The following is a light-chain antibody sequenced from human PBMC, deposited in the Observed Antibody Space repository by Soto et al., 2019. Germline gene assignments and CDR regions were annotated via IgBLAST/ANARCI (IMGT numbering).Light chain of an antibody. V-gene: IGKV1-33*01. J-gene: IGKJ5*01. CDR1: QDITHY. CDR2: GAS. CDR3: QQYNNWPPIT. Sequence: DIQMTQSPSSLSASVGDRVTVTCQASQDITHYLNWYQQKPGKTPNVLIYGASNLDTGVPSRFSGSGSGTDFTVTISSLQSEDFAVYYCQQYNNWPPITFGQGTRLEI.